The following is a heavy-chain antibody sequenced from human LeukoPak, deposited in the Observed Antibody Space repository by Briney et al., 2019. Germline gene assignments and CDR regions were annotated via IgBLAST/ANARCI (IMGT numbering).Heavy chain of an antibody. D-gene: IGHD6-13*01. CDR2: IYYSGST. J-gene: IGHJ6*03. V-gene: IGHV4-39*07. CDR3: ATEAHSSSYPFRGYYMDV. CDR1: GGSISSSSYY. Sequence: RASETLSLTCTVSGGSISSSSYYWGWIRQPPGKGLEWIGSIYYSGSTYYNPSLKSRVTISVDTSKNQFSLKLSSVTAADMAVYYCATEAHSSSYPFRGYYMDVWGKGTTVTVSS.